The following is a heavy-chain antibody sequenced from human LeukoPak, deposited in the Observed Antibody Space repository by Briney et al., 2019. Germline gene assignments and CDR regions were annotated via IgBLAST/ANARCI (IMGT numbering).Heavy chain of an antibody. J-gene: IGHJ4*02. CDR1: GYTFIGYV. D-gene: IGHD1-26*01. V-gene: IGHV1-3*01. Sequence: VASVKVSCKASGYTFIGYVIHWVRQAPGQRLEWMGWINAGNGNTRYSQKFQGRVTIIRDTSASTAYMELSSLRSDDTAVYYSTRESGSYHGNDYWGQGTLVTVSS. CDR3: TRESGSYHGNDY. CDR2: INAGNGNT.